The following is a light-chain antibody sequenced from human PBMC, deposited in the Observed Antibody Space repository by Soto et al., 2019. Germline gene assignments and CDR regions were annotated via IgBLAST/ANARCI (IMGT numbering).Light chain of an antibody. CDR2: TNN. J-gene: IGLJ1*01. CDR3: AAWDDSLNGYV. V-gene: IGLV1-44*01. Sequence: QSVLTQPPSASGTPGQRVTISCSGNSSNIGINTVNWYQQLPGTAPKLLIYTNNQRPPGVPDRFSGSKSGTSASLAISGLHSEDEADYYCAAWDDSLNGYVFGTGTKLTIL. CDR1: SSNIGINT.